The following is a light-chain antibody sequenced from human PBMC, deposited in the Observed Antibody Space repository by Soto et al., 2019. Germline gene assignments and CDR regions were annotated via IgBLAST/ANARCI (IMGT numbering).Light chain of an antibody. CDR3: QQSYSTPIT. V-gene: IGKV1-39*01. J-gene: IGKJ5*01. CDR1: QSIDSY. CDR2: AAS. Sequence: DIQMTQSPSSLSAPVGDRVTITCRASQSIDSYLNWYQQKPGKAPKVLIYAASSLQSGVPSRFSGSGSGTDFTLTISSLQPEDFATYYCQQSYSTPITFGQGTRLEI.